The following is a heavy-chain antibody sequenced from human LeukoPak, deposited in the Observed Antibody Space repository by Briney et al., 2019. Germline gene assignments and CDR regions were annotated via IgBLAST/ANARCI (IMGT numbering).Heavy chain of an antibody. CDR1: GYTFTTYD. CDR3: ARGRGSGHKENWFDP. CDR2: MNPNSGNT. D-gene: IGHD6-19*01. V-gene: IGHV1-8*01. Sequence: ASVKVSCKSSGYTFTTYDINWVRQATGQGLEWMGWMNPNSGNTGYAQKFQGRVTMTRNTSITTAYMELSSLRSEDTAVYYCARGRGSGHKENWFDPWGQGTLVTVSS. J-gene: IGHJ5*02.